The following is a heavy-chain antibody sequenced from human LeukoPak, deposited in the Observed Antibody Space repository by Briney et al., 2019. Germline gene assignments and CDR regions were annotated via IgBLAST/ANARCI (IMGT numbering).Heavy chain of an antibody. CDR3: ARDGFSATAFDY. V-gene: IGHV1-2*02. J-gene: IGHJ4*02. D-gene: IGHD5-12*01. CDR2: INPNSGGT. Sequence: APVKVSCKASGYTFTGYYMHWVRQAPGQGLEWMGWINPNSGGTNYAQKFLGRVTMTRDTSISTAYMEVSRLRSDDTAVYYCARDGFSATAFDYWGQGTLVTVSS. CDR1: GYTFTGYY.